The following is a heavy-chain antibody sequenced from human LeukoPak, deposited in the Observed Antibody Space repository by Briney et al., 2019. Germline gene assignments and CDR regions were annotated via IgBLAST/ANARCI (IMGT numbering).Heavy chain of an antibody. CDR2: IYTSGST. CDR3: ARDSSADYDSSGCYDY. V-gene: IGHV4-61*02. CDR1: GGSISSGSYY. D-gene: IGHD3-22*01. J-gene: IGHJ4*02. Sequence: PSETLSLTCTVSGGSISSGSYYWSWIRQPAGKRLEWIGRIYTSGSTNYNPSLKSRVTISVDTSKNQFSLKLSSVTAADTAVYYCARDSSADYDSSGCYDYWGQGTLVTVSS.